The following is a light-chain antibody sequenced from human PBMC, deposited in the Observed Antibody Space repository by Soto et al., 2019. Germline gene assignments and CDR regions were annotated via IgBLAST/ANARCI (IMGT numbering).Light chain of an antibody. J-gene: IGLJ1*01. V-gene: IGLV2-14*03. Sequence: QSVLTQPASVSGSPGQSVTISCTGSDIGGHTFVSWYQHHPGKAPKLIISDVSIRPSGVSNRFPGSKSGNTASLTISGLQAEDEADYYCSSYVSSSILEVFGTGTKLTAL. CDR1: SDIGGHTF. CDR2: DVS. CDR3: SSYVSSSILEV.